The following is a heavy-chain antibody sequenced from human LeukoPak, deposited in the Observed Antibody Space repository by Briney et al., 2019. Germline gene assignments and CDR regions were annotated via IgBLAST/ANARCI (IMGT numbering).Heavy chain of an antibody. J-gene: IGHJ4*02. CDR1: GGSISSYY. CDR2: IYYSGST. D-gene: IGHD6-19*01. CDR3: ARDRPINPAVAGTRGSDY. Sequence: SETLSLTCTVSGGSISSYYWSWIRQPPGKGLEWIGYIYYSGSTNYNPSLKSRVTMSVDTSKNQFSLKLSSVTAADTAVYYCARDRPINPAVAGTRGSDYWGQGTLVTVSS. V-gene: IGHV4-59*12.